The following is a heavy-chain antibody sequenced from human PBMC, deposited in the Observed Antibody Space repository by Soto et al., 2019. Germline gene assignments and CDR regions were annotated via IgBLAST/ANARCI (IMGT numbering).Heavy chain of an antibody. CDR3: AKTRGSSGYFLDF. J-gene: IGHJ4*02. V-gene: IGHV3-23*01. CDR2: ITGSGVSA. Sequence: PGGSLRLSCAASGFTFSSYAMRWVRQAPGKGLEWVSSITGSGVSAYYADSVKGRSTISRDSSKNTLYLQLNSLRAEDTAIYYCAKTRGSSGYFLDFWGQGTLVTVSS. CDR1: GFTFSSYA. D-gene: IGHD3-22*01.